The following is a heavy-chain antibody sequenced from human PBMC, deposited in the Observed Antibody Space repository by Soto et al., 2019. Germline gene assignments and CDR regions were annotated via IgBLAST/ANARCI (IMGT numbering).Heavy chain of an antibody. J-gene: IGHJ6*02. D-gene: IGHD6-6*01. CDR2: IIPLLNTP. V-gene: IGHV1-69*01. CDR3: ARESSSPNYYYYGMDV. Sequence: QVQLVQSGAEVKKPGSSVKVSCRVSGGTFSSYAVSWVRQAPGQGLEWMGVIIPLLNTPKYVQKFQGRVTITADASATIVYMELSSLRSEDTAVYYCARESSSPNYYYYGMDVWGQGTTVTVSS. CDR1: GGTFSSYA.